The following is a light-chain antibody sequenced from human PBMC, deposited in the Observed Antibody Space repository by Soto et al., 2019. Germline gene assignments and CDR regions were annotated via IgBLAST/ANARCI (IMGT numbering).Light chain of an antibody. CDR2: DVS. J-gene: IGLJ1*01. CDR3: NSYTSSSTLYA. Sequence: QSALTQPASASGSPGQSITISCTGTSSDVGGYNYVSWYQQHPGKVPKLMIYDVSNRPSGVSNRFSGSKSGNTASLTISGLQAEDEADYYCNSYTSSSTLYAFGTGTKLTVL. CDR1: SSDVGGYNY. V-gene: IGLV2-14*01.